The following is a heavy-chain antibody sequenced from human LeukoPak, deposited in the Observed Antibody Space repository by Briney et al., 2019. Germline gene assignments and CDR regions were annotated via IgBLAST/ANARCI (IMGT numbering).Heavy chain of an antibody. CDR1: GFTFSRYW. J-gene: IGHJ4*02. V-gene: IGHV3-7*01. CDR3: ARGHWLDSFDY. Sequence: GGSLRLSCASSGFTFSRYWMSWVRQAPGKGLEWVANIKQDGSEKYYVDSVKDRFTISRDNANNSLYLQMNSLRAEDTAVYYCARGHWLDSFDYWGQGTLVTVSS. CDR2: IKQDGSEK. D-gene: IGHD6-19*01.